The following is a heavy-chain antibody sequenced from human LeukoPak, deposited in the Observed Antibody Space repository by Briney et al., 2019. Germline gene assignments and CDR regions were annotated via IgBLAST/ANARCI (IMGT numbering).Heavy chain of an antibody. Sequence: SETLSLTCTVSGTXMSNSYCSWIRQPAGKGLEWIGHIQDRGSTIYNPSLGSRVTMSLDTPKNQFSLKLNSVTAADTAVYYCTRGQWLDVWDFWGQGSLVTVSS. V-gene: IGHV4-4*07. D-gene: IGHD6-19*01. J-gene: IGHJ4*02. CDR1: GTXMSNSY. CDR3: TRGQWLDVWDF. CDR2: IQDRGST.